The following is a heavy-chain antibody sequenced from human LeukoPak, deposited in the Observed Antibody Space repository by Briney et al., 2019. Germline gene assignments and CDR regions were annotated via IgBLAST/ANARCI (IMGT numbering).Heavy chain of an antibody. D-gene: IGHD2-8*01. CDR1: GFTVSSNY. J-gene: IGHJ6*02. CDR3: ARPVDVSPYYYGMDV. V-gene: IGHV3-66*04. Sequence: GGSLRLSCAASGFTVSSNYMSWVRQAPGKGLEWVSVIYSGGSTYYADSVKGRFTISRDNSKNTLHLQMNSLRAEDTAVYYCARPVDVSPYYYGMDVWGQGTTVTVSS. CDR2: IYSGGST.